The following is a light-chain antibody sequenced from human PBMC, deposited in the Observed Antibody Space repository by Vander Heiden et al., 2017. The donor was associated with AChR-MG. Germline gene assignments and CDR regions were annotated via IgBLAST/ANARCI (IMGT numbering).Light chain of an antibody. J-gene: IGKJ2*01. CDR1: QNINVY. V-gene: IGKV1-39*01. CDR3: QQSYGIPRT. CDR2: LGS. Sequence: DIQMTQSPSSLSASVRDRVTMTCRSSQNINVYVNWFQQKVGKAPSLLIFLGSRLHTGVPSRFSASGFGTNFSLTINSLRPEDFATYFCQQSYGIPRTVGQGTKLEIK.